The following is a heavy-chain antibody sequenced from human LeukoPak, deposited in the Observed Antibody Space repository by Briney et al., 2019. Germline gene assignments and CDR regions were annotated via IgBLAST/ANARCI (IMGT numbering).Heavy chain of an antibody. CDR3: ARGGYYGLGNDFRFDP. D-gene: IGHD3-10*01. CDR1: GGSIRSSSYY. CDR2: IYYSGST. J-gene: IGHJ5*02. V-gene: IGHV4-39*07. Sequence: SETLSLTCTVSGGSIRSSSYYWGWIRQPPGKGLEWIGSIYYSGSTYYNPSLKSRVTISVDTSKNQFSLKLSSVTAADTAVYYCARGGYYGLGNDFRFDPWGQGTLVTVSS.